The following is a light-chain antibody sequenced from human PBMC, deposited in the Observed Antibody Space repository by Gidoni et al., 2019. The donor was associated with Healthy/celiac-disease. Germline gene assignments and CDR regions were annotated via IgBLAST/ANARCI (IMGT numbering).Light chain of an antibody. V-gene: IGKV3-11*01. Sequence: EIVLTQSPATLSLSPGERATLSCRASQSVSSYLAWYQQKPGQAPRLLIYDASNRATGIPARFSGIGSGTDFTLTISGLGPEDFAVYYCQQRSNWPLTFGPGTKVDIK. CDR2: DAS. CDR1: QSVSSY. CDR3: QQRSNWPLT. J-gene: IGKJ3*01.